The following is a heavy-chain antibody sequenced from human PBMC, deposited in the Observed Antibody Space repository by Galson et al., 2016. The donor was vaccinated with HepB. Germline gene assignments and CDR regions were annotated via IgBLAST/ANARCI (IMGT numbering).Heavy chain of an antibody. CDR2: IDWDDDK. Sequence: PALVKPTQTLTLTCTFSGFSLTTTGMRVSWVRQPPGKALEWLARIDWDDDKYYSTSLKTRLTISKDTSKNQVVLTMTNMDTVDTATYYCVRMVPSAVGYDYWGQGTLVTVSS. J-gene: IGHJ4*02. D-gene: IGHD1-26*01. CDR3: VRMVPSAVGYDY. V-gene: IGHV2-70*04. CDR1: GFSLTTTGMR.